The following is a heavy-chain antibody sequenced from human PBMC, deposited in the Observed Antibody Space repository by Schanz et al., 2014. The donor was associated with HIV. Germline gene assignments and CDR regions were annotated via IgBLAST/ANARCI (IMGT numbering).Heavy chain of an antibody. Sequence: QVRLQQWGAGLLKSSETLSLTCAVYGGSINSGGYYWSWIRQHPGKGLEWIGYIYYSDSTYYNPSLKSRVTMSLDTSKSQFSLKLSSVTAADTAVYYCASTEVRDLRYLDSSYFDYWGQGTLVTVSS. J-gene: IGHJ4*02. CDR1: GGSINSGGYY. D-gene: IGHD3-9*01. V-gene: IGHV4-31*11. CDR2: IYYSDST. CDR3: ASTEVRDLRYLDSSYFDY.